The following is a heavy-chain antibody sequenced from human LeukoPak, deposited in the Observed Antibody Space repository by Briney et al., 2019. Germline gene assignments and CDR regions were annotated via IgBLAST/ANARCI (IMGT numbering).Heavy chain of an antibody. CDR1: GFTFSSYA. D-gene: IGHD2-2*02. CDR2: ISGSGGST. V-gene: IGHV3-23*01. Sequence: SGGSLRLSCAASGFTFSSYAMSWVRQAPGKGLEWVSAISGSGGSTYYADSVKGRFTISRDNAKNSLYLQMNSLRAEDTAVYYCARDSGVPATAIPDYWGQGTLVTVSS. J-gene: IGHJ4*02. CDR3: ARDSGVPATAIPDY.